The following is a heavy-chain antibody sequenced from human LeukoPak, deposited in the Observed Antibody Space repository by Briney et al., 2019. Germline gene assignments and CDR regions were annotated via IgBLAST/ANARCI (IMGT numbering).Heavy chain of an antibody. Sequence: PGGSLRLSCAASGFTFHNYAMSWVRQAPGKGLEWVSVIYSGGSTYYADSVKGRFTISRDNSKNTLYLQMNSLRAEDTAVYYCARDDGSSWFDFDYWGQGTLVTVSS. CDR3: ARDDGSSWFDFDY. V-gene: IGHV3-66*02. CDR2: IYSGGST. J-gene: IGHJ4*02. CDR1: GFTFHNYA. D-gene: IGHD6-13*01.